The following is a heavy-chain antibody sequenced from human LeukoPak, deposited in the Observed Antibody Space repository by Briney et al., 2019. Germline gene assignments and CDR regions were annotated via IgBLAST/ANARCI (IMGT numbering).Heavy chain of an antibody. J-gene: IGHJ4*02. CDR2: IYYSGST. CDR1: GGSISSSSYY. D-gene: IGHD2-15*01. Sequence: SETLSLTCTVSGGSISSSSYYWGWIRQPPGKGLEWIGSIYYSGSTYYNPSLKSRVTISVDTSKNQFSLKLSSVTAADTAVYYCARVVGLPYCSGGSCYFDYWGQGTLVTVSS. V-gene: IGHV4-39*07. CDR3: ARVVGLPYCSGGSCYFDY.